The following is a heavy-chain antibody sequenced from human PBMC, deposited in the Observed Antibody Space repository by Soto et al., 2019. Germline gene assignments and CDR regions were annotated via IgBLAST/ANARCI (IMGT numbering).Heavy chain of an antibody. J-gene: IGHJ6*02. Sequence: ASVKVSCKASGYTFTSYSMHWVRQAPGQRLEWMGMINPGDGNTKYSQKFQGRVTITRDTSASTAYMELSSLRSEDTAVYYCARYKGSGIWYHFKYYLVMGVWGQGTTVTVSS. D-gene: IGHD3-10*01. V-gene: IGHV1-3*01. CDR1: GYTFTSYS. CDR2: INPGDGNT. CDR3: ARYKGSGIWYHFKYYLVMGV.